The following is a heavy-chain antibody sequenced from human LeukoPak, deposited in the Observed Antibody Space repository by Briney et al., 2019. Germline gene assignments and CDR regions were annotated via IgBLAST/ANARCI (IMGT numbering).Heavy chain of an antibody. CDR3: AKDGGEDYDYVWGSYAPNDY. J-gene: IGHJ4*02. CDR1: GFTFSSYG. V-gene: IGHV3-30*02. CDR2: IRYDGSNK. D-gene: IGHD3-16*01. Sequence: GGSLRLSCAASGFTFSSYGMHWVRQAPGKGLEWVAFIRYDGSNKYYADSVKGRFTISRDNSKNTLYLQMNSLRAEDTVVYYCAKDGGEDYDYVWGSYAPNDYWGQGTLATVSS.